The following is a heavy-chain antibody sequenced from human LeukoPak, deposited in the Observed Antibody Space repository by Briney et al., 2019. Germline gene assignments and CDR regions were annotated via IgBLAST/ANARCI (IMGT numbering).Heavy chain of an antibody. D-gene: IGHD3-22*01. Sequence: ASVKISCKVSGYTFTDYYMHWVQQAPGKGLEWMGLVDPEDGEKIYAEKFQSRVTITADTTTDTAYMELSSLRSEDKAVYYCATDRPSDSSGYNCWGQGTLVTVSS. CDR3: ATDRPSDSSGYNC. CDR2: VDPEDGEK. CDR1: GYTFTDYY. V-gene: IGHV1-69-2*01. J-gene: IGHJ4*02.